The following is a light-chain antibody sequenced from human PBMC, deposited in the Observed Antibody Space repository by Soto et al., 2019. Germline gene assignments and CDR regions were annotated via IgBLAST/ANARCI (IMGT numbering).Light chain of an antibody. Sequence: EIVLTQSPATLSLSPGEGATLSCRASQSVSTYLAWYQQKPGQAPRLLIYDAFNRATGIPARFSGSGSGTDFTLTNSGLEPEDFALYYCRQGGSFGGGTKVEIK. CDR3: RQGGS. V-gene: IGKV3-11*01. CDR2: DAF. J-gene: IGKJ4*01. CDR1: QSVSTY.